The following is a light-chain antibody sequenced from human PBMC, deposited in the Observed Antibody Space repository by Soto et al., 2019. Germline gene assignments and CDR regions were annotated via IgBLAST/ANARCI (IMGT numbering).Light chain of an antibody. CDR3: QQYNDYPWT. Sequence: DIQMTQSPSTLSASVGDRVTITCRASQNLNNWLAGFQQKPGKAPTLLIYKASCLESGVPSRFSGSGSGTEFTLTISSRQPEDSSTYYCQQYNDYPWTFGQGTKMEIK. V-gene: IGKV1-5*03. CDR2: KAS. J-gene: IGKJ1*01. CDR1: QNLNNW.